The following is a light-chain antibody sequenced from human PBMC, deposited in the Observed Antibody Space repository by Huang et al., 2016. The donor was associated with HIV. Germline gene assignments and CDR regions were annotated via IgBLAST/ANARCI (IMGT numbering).Light chain of an antibody. CDR3: QQHDNWLT. CDR1: QNVGNH. J-gene: IGKJ4*01. CDR2: DAS. Sequence: IVLTQSPATLSWYLGERVALSCRASQNVGNHLAWYQQRPGQAPRLLIYDASNRVPGVPARFSGSGSGTDFTLTINSLEPEDFALYYCQQHDNWLTFGGGTKLEV. V-gene: IGKV3-11*01.